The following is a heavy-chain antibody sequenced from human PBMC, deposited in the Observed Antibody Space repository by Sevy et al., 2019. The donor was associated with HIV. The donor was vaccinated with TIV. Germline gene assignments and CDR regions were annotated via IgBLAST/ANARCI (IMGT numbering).Heavy chain of an antibody. V-gene: IGHV3-23*01. Sequence: GGSLRLSCAASGFTFSSYAMSWVRQAPGKGLEWVSAISGSGGSTYYADSVKGRFTISRDNSKNTLYLQMNSLRAEDTAVYYCAKDSTWIVVVITWDYWGQGTLVTVSS. D-gene: IGHD3-22*01. J-gene: IGHJ4*02. CDR2: ISGSGGST. CDR3: AKDSTWIVVVITWDY. CDR1: GFTFSSYA.